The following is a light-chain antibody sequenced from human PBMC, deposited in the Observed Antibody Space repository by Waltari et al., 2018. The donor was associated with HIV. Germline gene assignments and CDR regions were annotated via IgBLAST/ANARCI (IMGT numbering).Light chain of an antibody. CDR3: SSYTRSHTLV. CDR1: STDIDIYKF. J-gene: IGLJ2*01. Sequence: PASVSGSPGQSITISCSGTSTDIDIYKFVSWYRQFPGKAPQLLISDVDSRPVGIPLRFSGSKSGSAASLTISGLQTDDEADYYCSSYTRSHTLVFGGGTKLTVL. V-gene: IGLV2-14*01. CDR2: DVD.